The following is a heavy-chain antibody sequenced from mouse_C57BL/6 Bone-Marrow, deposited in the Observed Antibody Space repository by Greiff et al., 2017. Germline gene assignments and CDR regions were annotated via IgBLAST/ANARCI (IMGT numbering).Heavy chain of an antibody. V-gene: IGHV5-9-1*02. CDR2: ISSGGDYI. CDR3: TRDLCNYYFAY. CDR1: GFTFSSYA. Sequence: EVKLLESGEGLVKPGGSLKLSCAASGFTFSSYAMSWVRQTPEKRLEWVAYISSGGDYIYYADTVKGRFTISRDNARNTLYLQMSSLTSEDTAMYYCTRDLCNYYFAYWGQGPTLTVSS. J-gene: IGHJ2*01.